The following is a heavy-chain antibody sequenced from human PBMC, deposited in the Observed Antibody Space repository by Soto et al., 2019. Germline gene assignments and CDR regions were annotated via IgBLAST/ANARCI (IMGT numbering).Heavy chain of an antibody. CDR1: GDSIRDSF. J-gene: IGHJ4*02. V-gene: IGHV4-59*01. CDR2: VHHTGNT. CDR3: ARGREDHVDHHFGHLFDS. Sequence: SETLSLTCTVSGDSIRDSFWSWVRQPPGKGLEWIGLVHHTGNTNYNPSLETRITMLIDASANHFSLTLTSVTPADAAIYYCARGREDHVDHHFGHLFDSWGQGTLVTVSS. D-gene: IGHD3-10*01.